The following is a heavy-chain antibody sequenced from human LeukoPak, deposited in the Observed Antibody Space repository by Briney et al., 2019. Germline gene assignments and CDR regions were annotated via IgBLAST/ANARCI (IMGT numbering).Heavy chain of an antibody. Sequence: GGSLRLSCAASGFTFSSYGMHWVRRAPGKGLEWVAVIWYDGSNKYYADSVKGRFTISRDNSKNTLYLQMNSLRAEDTAVYYCARAGGSYYPYYYYGMDVWGQGTAVTVSS. CDR1: GFTFSSYG. V-gene: IGHV3-33*08. J-gene: IGHJ6*02. CDR3: ARAGGSYYPYYYYGMDV. D-gene: IGHD1-26*01. CDR2: IWYDGSNK.